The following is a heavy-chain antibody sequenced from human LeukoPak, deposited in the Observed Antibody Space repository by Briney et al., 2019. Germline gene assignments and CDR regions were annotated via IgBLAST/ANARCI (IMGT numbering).Heavy chain of an antibody. V-gene: IGHV1-69*05. J-gene: IGHJ6*03. Sequence: ASVKVSCKASGGTFSSYAISWVRQAPGQGLEWMGGIIPIFGTANYAQKFQGRVTITTDESTSTAYMELSSLRSEDTAVYYCACDGREEYQVPGLLRYYYYYYMDVWGKGTTVTVSS. CDR3: ACDGREEYQVPGLLRYYYYYYMDV. CDR2: IIPIFGTA. CDR1: GGTFSSYA. D-gene: IGHD2-2*01.